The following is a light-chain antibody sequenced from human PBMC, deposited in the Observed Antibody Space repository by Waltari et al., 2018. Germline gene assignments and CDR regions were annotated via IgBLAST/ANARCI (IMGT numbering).Light chain of an antibody. CDR1: QSINRY. CDR3: QQSYGTPVT. CDR2: AAS. V-gene: IGKV1-39*01. Sequence: DIQITQSPSSLSASVGDRVTITCRASQSINRYLHWYQQKPGKAPKLLIYAASSLQSGGPSRFSVSGSGTDFTLTISSLQPEDFATYYCQQSYGTPVTFGQGTKVEIK. J-gene: IGKJ1*01.